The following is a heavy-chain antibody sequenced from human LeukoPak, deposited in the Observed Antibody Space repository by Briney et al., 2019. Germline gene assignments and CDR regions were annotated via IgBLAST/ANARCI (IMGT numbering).Heavy chain of an antibody. CDR2: IIPIFGTA. V-gene: IGHV1-69*05. CDR3: AVDSSGYYRVFDY. J-gene: IGHJ4*02. CDR1: GGTFSSYA. Sequence: SVKVSCKASGGTFSSYAISWVRQAPGQGLEWMGGIIPIFGTANYAQKFQGRVTITTDESTSTAYMGLSSLRSEDTAVYYCAVDSSGYYRVFDYWGQGTLVTVSS. D-gene: IGHD3-22*01.